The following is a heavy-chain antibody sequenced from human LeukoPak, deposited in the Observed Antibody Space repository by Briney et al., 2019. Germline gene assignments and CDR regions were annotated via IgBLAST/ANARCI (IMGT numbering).Heavy chain of an antibody. CDR1: GDSVSSNSAA. Sequence: SQTLSLTCAISGDSVSSNSAAWNWIRQSPSRDLEWLGRTYYRSKWYNDYAVSVKSRITINPDTSKNQFSLQLNSVTPEDTAVYYCAREAWDYDILTGYQYSNWFDPWGQGTLVTVSS. CDR2: TYYRSKWYN. D-gene: IGHD3-9*01. J-gene: IGHJ5*02. V-gene: IGHV6-1*01. CDR3: AREAWDYDILTGYQYSNWFDP.